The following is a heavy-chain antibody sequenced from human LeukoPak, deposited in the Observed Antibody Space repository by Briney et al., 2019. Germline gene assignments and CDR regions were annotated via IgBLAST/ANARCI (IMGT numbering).Heavy chain of an antibody. CDR3: ARLNVLRFSNYYMDV. V-gene: IGHV4-39*01. Sequence: PSETLSPTCTVSGGSISSSSYYWGWIRQPPGKGLEWTGRIYYSGSTYYNPSLKSRLTISVDTSKNQFSLKLSSVTAANTAVYYGARLNVLRFSNYYMDVWGKGTTVTVSS. CDR1: GGSISSSSYY. J-gene: IGHJ6*03. D-gene: IGHD3-3*01. CDR2: IYYSGST.